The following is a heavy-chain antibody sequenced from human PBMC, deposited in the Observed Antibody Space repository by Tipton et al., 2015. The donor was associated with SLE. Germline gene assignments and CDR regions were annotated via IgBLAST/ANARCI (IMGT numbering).Heavy chain of an antibody. J-gene: IGHJ4*02. V-gene: IGHV4-39*01. CDR3: ARRPPTGFMGSPVAGFDY. CDR1: GGSISGTNYY. D-gene: IGHD6-19*01. Sequence: GLVKPSETLSLSCSVSGGSISGTNYYWDWIRQPPGKGPEWIGRITNNGNTYYIPSLQSRVTMSVDTSKNQFSLKLSSVTAADTSVYYCARRPPTGFMGSPVAGFDYWGQGTLVSVSS. CDR2: ITNNGNT.